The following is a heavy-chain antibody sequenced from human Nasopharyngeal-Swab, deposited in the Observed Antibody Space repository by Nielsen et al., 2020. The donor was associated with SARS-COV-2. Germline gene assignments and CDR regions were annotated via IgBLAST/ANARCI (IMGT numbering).Heavy chain of an antibody. CDR1: GYSFTSYW. D-gene: IGHD2-2*01. Sequence: GESLKISCKGSGYSFTSYWIGWVRQMPGKGLEWMGIIYPGDSDTRYSPSFQGQVTISADKSISTAYLQWSSLKASDTAMYYCARFYCSSTSCSDYYGMDVWGQGTTVTVSS. V-gene: IGHV5-51*01. CDR3: ARFYCSSTSCSDYYGMDV. J-gene: IGHJ6*02. CDR2: IYPGDSDT.